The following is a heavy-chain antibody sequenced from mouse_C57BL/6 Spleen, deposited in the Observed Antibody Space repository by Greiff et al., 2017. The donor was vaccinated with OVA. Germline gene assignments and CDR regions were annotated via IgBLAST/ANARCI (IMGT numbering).Heavy chain of an antibody. V-gene: IGHV8-8*01. CDR3: ARTDGYPSWYFDV. D-gene: IGHD2-3*01. Sequence: QVTLKVSGPGILQPSQTLSLTCSFSGFSLSTFGMGVGWIRQPSGKGLEWLAPIWWDDDKYYNPALKSRLTISKDTSNNQVFNKIANVDTADTATYYCARTDGYPSWYFDVWGTGTTVTVSS. CDR1: GFSLSTFGMG. CDR2: IWWDDDK. J-gene: IGHJ1*03.